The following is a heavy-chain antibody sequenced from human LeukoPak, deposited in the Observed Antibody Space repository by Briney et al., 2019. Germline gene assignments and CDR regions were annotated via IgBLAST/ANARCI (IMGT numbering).Heavy chain of an antibody. J-gene: IGHJ4*02. Sequence: GGSLRLSCAASGFTFSSYAMSWVRQAPGKGLEWVSAISGSGGSTYYADSVKGRFTISRDNSKNTLYLQMNSLRAEDTAVYYCARGRPGYYYDSSGSSAPDFDYWGQGTLVTVSS. CDR3: ARGRPGYYYDSSGSSAPDFDY. CDR1: GFTFSSYA. V-gene: IGHV3-23*01. CDR2: ISGSGGST. D-gene: IGHD3-22*01.